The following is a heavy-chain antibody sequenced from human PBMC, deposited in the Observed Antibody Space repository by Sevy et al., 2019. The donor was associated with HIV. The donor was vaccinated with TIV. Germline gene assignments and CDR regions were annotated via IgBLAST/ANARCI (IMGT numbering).Heavy chain of an antibody. D-gene: IGHD3-22*01. Sequence: GGSLRLSCATSGFSFDDYTMNWVRQAPGKGLEWVAGIYWDGNDVGYEESVEGRFTISRDNDKKFPYLQLTSLRADDTAFYFCAKDRRGYFHRDCYLISDSFDIWGRGTLVTVSS. CDR1: GFSFDDYT. V-gene: IGHV3-20*04. CDR2: IYWDGNDV. CDR3: AKDRRGYFHRDCYLISDSFDI. J-gene: IGHJ5*01.